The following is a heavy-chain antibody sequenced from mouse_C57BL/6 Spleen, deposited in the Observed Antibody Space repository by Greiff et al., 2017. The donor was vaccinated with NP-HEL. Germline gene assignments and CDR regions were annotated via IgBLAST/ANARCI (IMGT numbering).Heavy chain of an antibody. CDR2: IYPGDGDT. CDR1: GYAFSSYW. V-gene: IGHV1-80*01. J-gene: IGHJ1*03. Sequence: VQLQQSGAELVKPGASVKISCNASGYAFSSYWMNWVKQRPGKGLEWIGQIYPGDGDTNYNGKFKGKATLTADKSSSPAYMQLSSLTSEDSAVYVCARPHDDDDEGYFDVWGTGTTVTVSA. D-gene: IGHD2-4*01. CDR3: ARPHDDDDEGYFDV.